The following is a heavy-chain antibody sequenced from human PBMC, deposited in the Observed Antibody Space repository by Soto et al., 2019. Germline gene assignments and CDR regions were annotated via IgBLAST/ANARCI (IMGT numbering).Heavy chain of an antibody. CDR1: GFTFSSYA. J-gene: IGHJ3*02. Sequence: EVQLLESGGGLVQPGGSLRLSCAASGFTFSSYAMSWVRQAPGKGLEWVSAISGSGGSTYYADSVKGRFTISRDNSKNTLYLQMNSLRAEDTAVYYCAKGLAGYDSSGYYYVGAFDIWGQGTMVTVSS. D-gene: IGHD3-22*01. CDR2: ISGSGGST. V-gene: IGHV3-23*01. CDR3: AKGLAGYDSSGYYYVGAFDI.